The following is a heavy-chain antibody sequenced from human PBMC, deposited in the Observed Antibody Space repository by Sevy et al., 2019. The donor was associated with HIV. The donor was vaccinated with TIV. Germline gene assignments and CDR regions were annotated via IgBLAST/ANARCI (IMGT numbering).Heavy chain of an antibody. V-gene: IGHV1-8*01. CDR2: MNPNSGNT. Sequence: ASVKVSCKASGYTFTSYDINWVRQATGQGLEWMGWMNPNSGNTGYAQKFQGRVTMTRNTPINTAYMELGSLRSEDTAVYYCATCGSTSCQWVYYYYGMDVWGQGTTVTVSS. D-gene: IGHD2-2*01. CDR3: ATCGSTSCQWVYYYYGMDV. CDR1: GYTFTSYD. J-gene: IGHJ6*02.